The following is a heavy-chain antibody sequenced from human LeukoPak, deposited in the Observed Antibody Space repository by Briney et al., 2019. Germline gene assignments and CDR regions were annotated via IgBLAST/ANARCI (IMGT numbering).Heavy chain of an antibody. CDR2: IYSGGST. J-gene: IGHJ4*02. Sequence: PGRSLRLSCAASGFTFSSYDMHWVRQAPGKGLEWVSVIYSGGSTYYADSVKGRFTISRDNSKNTLYLQMNSLRAEDTAVYYCARDLDYWGQGTLVTVSS. CDR1: GFTFSSYD. V-gene: IGHV3-53*01. CDR3: ARDLDY.